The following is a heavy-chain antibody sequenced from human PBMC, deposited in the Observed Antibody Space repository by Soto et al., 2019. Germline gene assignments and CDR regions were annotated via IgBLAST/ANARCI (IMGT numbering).Heavy chain of an antibody. J-gene: IGHJ6*02. Sequence: QVQLQESGPGLVKTSETLLLTCTVSGGSISSYYWSWIRQPAGKGLEWIGRIYTRGSSNYNPSLKSRVTMSVDTSKNQCSLKLSSVTAADTAVYYRARGGDFWSGYYYYGMDVWGQGTTVTVSS. CDR3: ARGGDFWSGYYYYGMDV. D-gene: IGHD3-3*01. CDR2: IYTRGSS. CDR1: GGSISSYY. V-gene: IGHV4-4*07.